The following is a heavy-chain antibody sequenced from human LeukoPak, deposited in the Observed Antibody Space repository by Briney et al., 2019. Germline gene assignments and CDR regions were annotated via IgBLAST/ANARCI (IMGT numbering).Heavy chain of an antibody. D-gene: IGHD3-3*01. CDR1: GFTVSSNY. CDR2: IYSGGST. J-gene: IGHJ4*02. CDR3: AKIVSVGLRFLEWLLLDY. Sequence: GGSLRLSCAASGFTVSSNYMSWVRQAPGKGLEWVSVIYSGGSTYYADSVKGRFTISRDNSKNTLYLQMNSLRAEDTAVYYCAKIVSVGLRFLEWLLLDYWGQGTLVTVSS. V-gene: IGHV3-53*01.